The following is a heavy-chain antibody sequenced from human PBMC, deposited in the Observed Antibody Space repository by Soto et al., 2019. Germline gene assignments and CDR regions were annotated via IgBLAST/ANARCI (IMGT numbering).Heavy chain of an antibody. D-gene: IGHD4-17*01. V-gene: IGHV1-2*02. J-gene: IGHJ4*02. Sequence: ASVKVSCKASGYTFTGYYMHWVRQAPGQGLEWMGWINPNSGGTNYAQKFQGRVTMTRDTSISTAYMELSRLRSDDTAVYYCARVLKYGFTPYFDYWGQGTLVTVSS. CDR2: INPNSGGT. CDR3: ARVLKYGFTPYFDY. CDR1: GYTFTGYY.